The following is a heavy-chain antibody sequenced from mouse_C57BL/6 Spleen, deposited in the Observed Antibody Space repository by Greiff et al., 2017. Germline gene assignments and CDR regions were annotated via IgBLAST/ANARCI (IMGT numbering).Heavy chain of an antibody. CDR2: ISYRGST. CDR1: GYSITSGYD. V-gene: IGHV3-1*01. D-gene: IGHD2-10*01. CDR3: ARAAYYGNPWFAY. Sequence: EVMLVESGPGMVKPSQSLSLTCTVTGYSITSGYDWHWIRHFPGNKLEWMGYISYRGSTNYNPSLKSRISITHDTSKNHFFLKLNSVTTEDTATYYCARAAYYGNPWFAYWGQGTLVTVSA. J-gene: IGHJ3*01.